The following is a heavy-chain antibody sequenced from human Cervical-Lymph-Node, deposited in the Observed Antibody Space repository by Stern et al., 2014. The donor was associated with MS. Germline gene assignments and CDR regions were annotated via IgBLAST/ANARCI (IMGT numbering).Heavy chain of an antibody. CDR3: TTDVTNFEYSSSSGPWDYGMDV. J-gene: IGHJ6*02. V-gene: IGHV3-15*01. CDR2: IKSKTDGGTT. Sequence: VHLVESGGGLVKPGGSLRLSCAASGFTFSNAWMSWVRQAPGKGLEWVGRIKSKTDGGTTDYAAPVKGRFTISRDDSKNTLYLQMNSLKTEDTAVYYCTTDVTNFEYSSSSGPWDYGMDVWGQGTTVTVSS. D-gene: IGHD6-6*01. CDR1: GFTFSNAW.